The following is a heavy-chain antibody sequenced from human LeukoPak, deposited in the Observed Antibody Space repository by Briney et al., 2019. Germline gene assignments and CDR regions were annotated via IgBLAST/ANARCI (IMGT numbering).Heavy chain of an antibody. D-gene: IGHD4-23*01. Sequence: SETLSLTCAVHGGSFSGYHWNWILQSPGKGLERIGEINDRGHTNYNPSLESRITISVDTSKKQFSLNLSSVTAADTAVYYCARDPTTVVTTPYYFDFWGQGTLVTVSS. V-gene: IGHV4-34*01. CDR2: INDRGHT. CDR3: ARDPTTVVTTPYYFDF. CDR1: GGSFSGYH. J-gene: IGHJ4*02.